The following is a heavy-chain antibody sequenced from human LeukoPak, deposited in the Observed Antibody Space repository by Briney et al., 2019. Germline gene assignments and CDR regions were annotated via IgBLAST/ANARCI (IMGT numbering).Heavy chain of an antibody. CDR3: AKDINSIRDYYYYYMDV. CDR2: ISGSGGST. J-gene: IGHJ6*03. Sequence: GGSLRLSCAASGFTFSSYAMSWVRQAPGKGLEWVSAISGSGGSTYYADSVKGRFTISRDNSKNTLYLQMNSLRAEDTAVYYCAKDINSIRDYYYYYMDVWGKGTTVTVSS. V-gene: IGHV3-23*01. D-gene: IGHD4-23*01. CDR1: GFTFSSYA.